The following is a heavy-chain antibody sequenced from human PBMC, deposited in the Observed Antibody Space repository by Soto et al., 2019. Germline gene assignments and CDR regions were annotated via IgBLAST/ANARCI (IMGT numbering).Heavy chain of an antibody. CDR3: ARAGYGDYGRFDP. J-gene: IGHJ5*02. V-gene: IGHV3-66*01. Sequence: GGSLRLSCAASGFTVSSNYMSWVRQAPGKGLEWVSVIYSGGSTYYADSVKDRFTISRDNSKNTLYLQMNSLRAEDTAVYYCARAGYGDYGRFDPWGQGTLVTVSS. CDR1: GFTVSSNY. CDR2: IYSGGST. D-gene: IGHD4-17*01.